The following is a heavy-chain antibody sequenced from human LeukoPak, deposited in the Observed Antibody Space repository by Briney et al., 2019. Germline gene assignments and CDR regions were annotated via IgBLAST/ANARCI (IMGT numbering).Heavy chain of an antibody. V-gene: IGHV4-59*08. D-gene: IGHD6-19*01. CDR3: ARHEGSSGWYNY. J-gene: IGHJ4*02. CDR2: IYDSESSRGTT. CDR1: GGSVTTYY. Sequence: SETLSLTCTVSGGSVTTYYCSWIRQPPGKGLEWIAYIYDSESSRGTTKYHSSLRSRVTISVDRSKNQVSLKLSSVTAADTAVYYCARHEGSSGWYNYWGQGTLVTVSS.